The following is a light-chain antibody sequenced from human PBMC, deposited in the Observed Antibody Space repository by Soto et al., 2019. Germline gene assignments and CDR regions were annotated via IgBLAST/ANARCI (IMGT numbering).Light chain of an antibody. CDR1: QTISSW. CDR2: KAS. J-gene: IGKJ1*01. CDR3: QQYNTYWT. Sequence: DIQMTQSPSTLSGSVGDRVTITCRASQTISSWLAWYQQKPGKAPKLLIYKASTLKSGVPSRFSGSGSGTEFTLTISGLQSDDFATYYCQQYNTYWTFGQGTKVDIK. V-gene: IGKV1-5*03.